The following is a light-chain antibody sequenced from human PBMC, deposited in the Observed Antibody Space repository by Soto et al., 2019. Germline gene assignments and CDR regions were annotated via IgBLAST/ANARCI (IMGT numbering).Light chain of an antibody. CDR3: CSYAGSYTLV. J-gene: IGLJ2*01. V-gene: IGLV2-11*01. Sequence: QSALTQPRSVSGSPGQSVTISCTGTSSDVGGYNYVSWYQQHPGKAPKLMIYDVSKRPSGVPDRFSGSKSGNTASLTISGLQAEDEADYYGCSYAGSYTLVFGGGTKVTVL. CDR1: SSDVGGYNY. CDR2: DVS.